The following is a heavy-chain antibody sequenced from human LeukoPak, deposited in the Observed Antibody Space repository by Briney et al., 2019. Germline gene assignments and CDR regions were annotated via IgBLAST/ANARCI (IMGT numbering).Heavy chain of an antibody. Sequence: SQTLSLTCTVSGGSISSGSYYWSWIRQPAGKGLEWIGRIYTSGSTNYNPSLKSRVTISVDTSKNQFSLKLSSVTAADTAVYYCARGGRFLEWYYDYGMDVWGQGTTVTVSS. V-gene: IGHV4-61*02. CDR2: IYTSGST. CDR1: GGSISSGSYY. CDR3: ARGGRFLEWYYDYGMDV. D-gene: IGHD3-3*01. J-gene: IGHJ6*02.